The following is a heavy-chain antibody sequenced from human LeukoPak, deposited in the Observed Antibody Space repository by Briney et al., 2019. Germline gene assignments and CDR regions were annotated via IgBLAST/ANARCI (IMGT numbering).Heavy chain of an antibody. CDR2: IHNSGST. V-gene: IGHV4-59*01. CDR1: GGSISNYY. CDR3: ARVPGGYYFFDY. D-gene: IGHD3-22*01. J-gene: IGHJ4*02. Sequence: SETLSLTCTVSGGSISNYYWSWIRQTPGKGLEWIGYIHNSGSTKYNPSLKSPVSISVDTSKNQFSLKVNSVTAADTAVYYCARVPGGYYFFDYWGQGTLVTVSS.